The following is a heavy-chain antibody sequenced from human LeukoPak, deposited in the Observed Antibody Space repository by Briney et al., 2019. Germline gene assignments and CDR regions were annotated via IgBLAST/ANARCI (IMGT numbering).Heavy chain of an antibody. D-gene: IGHD2-15*01. CDR3: AKSPSFYCSGGSCYYDYYYYYMDV. CDR2: ISGSGGST. J-gene: IGHJ6*03. Sequence: GGSLRLSCAASGFTFSSYAMSWVRQAPGKGLEWVSAISGSGGSTYYADSVKGRFTISRDNSKNTLYLQMNSLRAEDTAVYYCAKSPSFYCSGGSCYYDYYYYYMDVWGKGTTVTVSS. V-gene: IGHV3-23*01. CDR1: GFTFSSYA.